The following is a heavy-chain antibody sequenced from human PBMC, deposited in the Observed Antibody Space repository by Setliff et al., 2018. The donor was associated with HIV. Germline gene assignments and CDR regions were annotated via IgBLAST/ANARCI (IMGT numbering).Heavy chain of an antibody. J-gene: IGHJ3*02. CDR1: GVSTTDAAYY. Sequence: PSETLSLTCTVSGVSTTDAAYYWSWIRQHPGKGLEWIGHIYYSGSAYYNPSLKSRLTVSEDTSKNHFSLKLNSVTAADSAVYYCARLATVAGYPYAFDIWGQGTMVTVSS. CDR3: ARLATVAGYPYAFDI. V-gene: IGHV4-31*03. CDR2: IYYSGSA. D-gene: IGHD6-19*01.